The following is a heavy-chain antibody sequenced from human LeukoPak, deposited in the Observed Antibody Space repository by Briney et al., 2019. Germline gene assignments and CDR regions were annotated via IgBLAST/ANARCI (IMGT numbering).Heavy chain of an antibody. D-gene: IGHD3-22*01. CDR3: AKALGYYDSSGYLNFDS. Sequence: GGSQSLACAASGFTFSNHVMSWARHARGKGRECVSGVGGNGGSTYYAGSVKGRFAFSRDNSKNTMDMQMSSLRAEDTAVYYCAKALGYYDSSGYLNFDSWGQGTLVTVSS. V-gene: IGHV3-23*01. CDR1: GFTFSNHV. J-gene: IGHJ4*02. CDR2: VGGNGGST.